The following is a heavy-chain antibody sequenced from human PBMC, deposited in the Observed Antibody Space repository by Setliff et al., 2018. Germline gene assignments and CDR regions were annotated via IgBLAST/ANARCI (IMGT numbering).Heavy chain of an antibody. V-gene: IGHV5-51*01. CDR3: AREGGYYDSRLDAFDI. Sequence: PGESLKISCKGSGYSFSNFWIGWVRQMPGKGLEWMGIIYPGDSHTRYSPSFQGQVTMSADKSISTAYLQWSSLKASDTAMYYCAREGGYYDSRLDAFDIWGQGTMVTVSS. D-gene: IGHD3-22*01. J-gene: IGHJ3*02. CDR2: IYPGDSHT. CDR1: GYSFSNFW.